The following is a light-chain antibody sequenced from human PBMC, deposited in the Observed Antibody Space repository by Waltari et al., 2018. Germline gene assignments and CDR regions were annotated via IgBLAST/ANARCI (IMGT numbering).Light chain of an antibody. CDR3: QQYYSTLPIT. CDR1: HGISDY. V-gene: IGKV1-NL1*01. J-gene: IGKJ4*01. Sequence: DIQMTQSPSSLSASVGGKVTITCRASHGISDYLGWYQQKTGNAPKLLVYAASRLDTVVLSRLSGSGYATEYTLTIISLQPEDFVTYYCQQYYSTLPITFGGGTRVEIK. CDR2: AAS.